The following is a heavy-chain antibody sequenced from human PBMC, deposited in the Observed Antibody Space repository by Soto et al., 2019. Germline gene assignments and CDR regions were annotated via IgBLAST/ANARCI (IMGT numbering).Heavy chain of an antibody. CDR2: INHSGST. J-gene: IGHJ5*02. CDR3: ARLHFYIWGSYRYTDNWFDP. CDR1: GGPFSGYY. V-gene: IGHV4-34*01. Sequence: TSETLSLTCAVYGGPFSGYYWGWIRQPPGKGLEWIGEINHSGSTNYNPSLKSRVTISVDTSKNQFSLKLSSVTAADTAVYYCARLHFYIWGSYRYTDNWFDPWGQGTLVTVSS. D-gene: IGHD3-16*02.